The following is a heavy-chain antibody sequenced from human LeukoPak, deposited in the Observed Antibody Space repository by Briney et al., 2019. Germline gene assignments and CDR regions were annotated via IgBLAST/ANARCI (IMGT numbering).Heavy chain of an antibody. V-gene: IGHV4-4*07. CDR2: IYTSGST. CDR3: ARGAPGDCSGGSCYTPFVGY. J-gene: IGHJ4*02. Sequence: SETLSLTCTVSGGSISNYYWIWMRQPARKGLEWIGRIYTSGSTNYNPSLKSRFNMAVDKFKSQFSVRLSSVTAADTAVYYCARGAPGDCSGGSCYTPFVGYWGQGTLVTVSS. D-gene: IGHD2-15*01. CDR1: GGSISNYY.